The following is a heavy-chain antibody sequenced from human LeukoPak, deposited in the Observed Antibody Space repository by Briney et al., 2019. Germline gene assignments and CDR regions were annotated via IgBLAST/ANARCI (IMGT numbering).Heavy chain of an antibody. Sequence: ASVKVSCKASGYTFTSYDINWVRQATGQGLEWMGWMNPNSGNTGYAQKLQGRVTMTTDTSTSTAYMELRSLRSDDTAVYYCARVRTYYYGSGSYWDFDYWGQGTLVTVSS. CDR1: GYTFTSYD. CDR2: MNPNSGNT. D-gene: IGHD3-10*01. CDR3: ARVRTYYYGSGSYWDFDY. V-gene: IGHV1-8*01. J-gene: IGHJ4*02.